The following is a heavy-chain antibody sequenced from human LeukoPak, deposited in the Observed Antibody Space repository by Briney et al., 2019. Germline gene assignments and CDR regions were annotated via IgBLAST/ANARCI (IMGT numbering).Heavy chain of an antibody. Sequence: PSETLSLTCTVSGGSISSYYWSWIRQPPGKGLEYIGDIYYSGTTNYNPSLKSRVTISADTPKNQCSLKLSSVTAADTAVYYCARVSNEGSVANSYWYLDLWGRGTLVTVSS. CDR3: ARVSNEGSVANSYWYLDL. V-gene: IGHV4-59*01. J-gene: IGHJ2*01. D-gene: IGHD5-12*01. CDR2: IYYSGTT. CDR1: GGSISSYY.